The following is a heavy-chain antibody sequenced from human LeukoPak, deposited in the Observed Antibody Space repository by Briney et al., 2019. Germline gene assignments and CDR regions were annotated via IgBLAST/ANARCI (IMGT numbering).Heavy chain of an antibody. Sequence: GASVKVSCKASRYTFTSYGISWVRQAPGQGLEWLGWISAYNGNTNYAQKLQGRVTMTTDTSTSTAYMELRSLRSDDTAVYYCARVPLGYCSGGSCYPDYWGQGTLVTLSS. D-gene: IGHD2-15*01. J-gene: IGHJ4*02. V-gene: IGHV1-18*01. CDR3: ARVPLGYCSGGSCYPDY. CDR1: RYTFTSYG. CDR2: ISAYNGNT.